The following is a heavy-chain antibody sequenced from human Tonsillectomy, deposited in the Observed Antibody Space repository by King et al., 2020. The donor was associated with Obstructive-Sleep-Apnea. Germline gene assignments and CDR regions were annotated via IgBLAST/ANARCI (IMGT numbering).Heavy chain of an antibody. V-gene: IGHV4-30-4*01. CDR1: GGSISSGDYY. Sequence: VQLQESGPGLVKPSQTLSLTCTVSGGSISSGDYYWSWIRQPPGKGLEWIGYIYYSGSTYYNPSLKSLVTISVDTSKTQCSLKLSSVTAADTAVYYCARAGYSSGWYRGGAFDIWGQGTMVTVSS. J-gene: IGHJ3*02. D-gene: IGHD6-19*01. CDR2: IYYSGST. CDR3: ARAGYSSGWYRGGAFDI.